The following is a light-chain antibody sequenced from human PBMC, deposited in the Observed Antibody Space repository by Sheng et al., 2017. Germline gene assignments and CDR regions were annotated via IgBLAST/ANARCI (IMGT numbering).Light chain of an antibody. CDR1: QDISNS. CDR3: HKYNSAPLT. Sequence: DIQMTQSPSSLSASVGDRVTISCQASQDISNSLNWYQQKPGKAPKLLIYAASTLQSGVPSRFSGSGSGTDFTLSISSLQPEDVATYYCHKYNSAPLTFGGGTKVEIK. CDR2: AAS. J-gene: IGKJ4*01. V-gene: IGKV1-27*01.